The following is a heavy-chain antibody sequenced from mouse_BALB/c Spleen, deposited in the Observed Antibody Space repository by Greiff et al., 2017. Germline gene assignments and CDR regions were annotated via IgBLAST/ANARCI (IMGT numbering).Heavy chain of an antibody. J-gene: IGHJ4*01. CDR3: NDRSYGYAMDY. CDR1: GFNIKDYY. V-gene: IGHV14-4*02. Sequence: EVQLVESGAELVRSGASVKLSCTASGFNIKDYYMHWVKQRPEQGLEWIGWIDPENGDTEYAPKFQGKATMTADTSSNTAYLQLSSLTSEDTAVYYCNDRSYGYAMDYWGQGTSVTVSS. CDR2: IDPENGDT. D-gene: IGHD1-1*01.